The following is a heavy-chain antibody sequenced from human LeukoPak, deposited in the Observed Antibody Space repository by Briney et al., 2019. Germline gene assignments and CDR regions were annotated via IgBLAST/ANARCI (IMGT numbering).Heavy chain of an antibody. CDR1: GLSFSNYW. J-gene: IGHJ4*02. D-gene: IGHD3-16*01. Sequence: GGSVRLSCAVSGLSFSNYWMHWVRQAPGKGLVWVARTNLHGTAVDYADSVKGRFTISRDNAKNTLFLQMNSLRAEDTAVYYCASAYTYVRLGDHWGQGTLVTVSS. CDR2: TNLHGTAV. CDR3: ASAYTYVRLGDH. V-gene: IGHV3-74*01.